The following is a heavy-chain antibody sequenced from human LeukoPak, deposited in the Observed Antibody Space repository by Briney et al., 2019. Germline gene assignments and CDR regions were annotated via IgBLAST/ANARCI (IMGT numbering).Heavy chain of an antibody. Sequence: PSETLSLTCTVSGGSISSYYWSWIRQPPGKGLEWIGYISNSGSTNYNPSLKSRVTISVDTSKNQFSLKLSSVTAADTAVYYCARAPYSGSYWDFDYWGQGTLVTVSS. V-gene: IGHV4-59*01. CDR2: ISNSGST. CDR1: GGSISSYY. J-gene: IGHJ4*02. CDR3: ARAPYSGSYWDFDY. D-gene: IGHD1-26*01.